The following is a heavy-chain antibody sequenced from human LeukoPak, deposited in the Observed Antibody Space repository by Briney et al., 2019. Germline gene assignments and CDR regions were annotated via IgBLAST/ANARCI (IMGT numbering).Heavy chain of an antibody. CDR1: GGSISSYY. J-gene: IGHJ5*02. CDR2: IYYSGST. CDR3: ATTVRFNWFDP. D-gene: IGHD4-17*01. V-gene: IGHV4-59*01. Sequence: PSETLPLTCTVSGGSISSYYWSWIRQPPGRGLEWIGYIYYSGSTNYNPSLKSRVTISVDTSKNQFSLKLSSVTAADTAVYYCATTVRFNWFDPWGQGTLVTVSS.